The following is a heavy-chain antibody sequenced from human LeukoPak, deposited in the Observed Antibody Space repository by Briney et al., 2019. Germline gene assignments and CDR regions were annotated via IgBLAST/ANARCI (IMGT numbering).Heavy chain of an antibody. V-gene: IGHV1-2*02. Sequence: ASVTVSFTASGYTFTVYYMHWVRQAHGQGLEWVGWINPKSGGTNYAQKFQGRVTMTSDTSITTVYMELSRLRSGDTAVYYCARRVFSGWGYYFYYWGQGTLVTVSS. CDR3: ARRVFSGWGYYFYY. D-gene: IGHD6-19*01. CDR2: INPKSGGT. CDR1: GYTFTVYY. J-gene: IGHJ4*02.